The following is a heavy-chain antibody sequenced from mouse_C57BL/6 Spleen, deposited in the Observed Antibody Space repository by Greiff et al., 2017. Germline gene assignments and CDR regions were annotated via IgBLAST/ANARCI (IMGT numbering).Heavy chain of an antibody. D-gene: IGHD3-2*02. CDR1: GYTFTSYW. CDR3: ARSTAQAPLAY. Sequence: VQLQQPGAELVRPGSSVKLSCKASGYTFTSYWMHWVKQRPIQGLEWIGNIDPSDSETHYNQKFKDKATLTVDKSSSTAYMQLSSLTSEDAAVYYCARSTAQAPLAYWGQGTLVTVSA. V-gene: IGHV1-52*01. J-gene: IGHJ3*01. CDR2: IDPSDSET.